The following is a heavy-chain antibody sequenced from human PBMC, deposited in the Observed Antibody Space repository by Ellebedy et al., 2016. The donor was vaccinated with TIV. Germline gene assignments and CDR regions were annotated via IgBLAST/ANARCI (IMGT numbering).Heavy chain of an antibody. Sequence: GESLKISCAASGFNFRSYAMSWVRQAPGKGLEWVAVICAGGGSLVYADSVKGRFTISRDKSKNTLYLQMNSLRAEDTAVYYCAKSRTTMTTSFDYWGQGTLVTVSS. D-gene: IGHD4-17*01. V-gene: IGHV3-23*01. CDR3: AKSRTTMTTSFDY. J-gene: IGHJ4*02. CDR2: ICAGGGSL. CDR1: GFNFRSYA.